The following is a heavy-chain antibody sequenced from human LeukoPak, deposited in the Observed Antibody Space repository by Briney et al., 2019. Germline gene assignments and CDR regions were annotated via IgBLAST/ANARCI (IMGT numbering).Heavy chain of an antibody. CDR3: ARDGIAVAGGFDP. CDR2: IYSGGST. CDR1: GFTFSSYW. D-gene: IGHD6-19*01. J-gene: IGHJ5*02. Sequence: PGGSLRLSCAASGFTFSSYWMSWVRQAPGKGLEWVSVIYSGGSTYYADSVKGRFTISRDNSKNTLYLQMNSLRAEDTAVYYCARDGIAVAGGFDPWGQGTLVTVSS. V-gene: IGHV3-53*01.